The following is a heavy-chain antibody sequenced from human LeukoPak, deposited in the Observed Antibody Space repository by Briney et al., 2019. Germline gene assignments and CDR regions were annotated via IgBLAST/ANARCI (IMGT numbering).Heavy chain of an antibody. D-gene: IGHD2-8*01. V-gene: IGHV3-21*01. J-gene: IGHJ4*02. CDR1: GFTFSSYS. CDR3: ARVSGVSFPSAGDY. CDR2: ITSISSNK. Sequence: PGGSLRLSCAASGFTFSSYSMNWVPQPPGKGLEWVSSITSISSNKYYTDSLKRRFTISRDNAKNSLYLQLNSLRAEDTAVYYCARVSGVSFPSAGDYWGQGTLVTVSS.